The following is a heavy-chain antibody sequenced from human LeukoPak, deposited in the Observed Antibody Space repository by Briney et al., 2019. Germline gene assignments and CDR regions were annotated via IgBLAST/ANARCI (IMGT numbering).Heavy chain of an antibody. CDR3: AREIYDSSGYYESYYFDY. Sequence: KPSETLSLTCAVYGGSFSGYYWSWIRQPPGKGLEWIGEINHSGSTYYNPSLKSRVTISVDRSKNQFSLKLSSVTAADTAVYYCAREIYDSSGYYESYYFDYWGQGTLVTVSS. V-gene: IGHV4-34*01. D-gene: IGHD3-22*01. J-gene: IGHJ4*02. CDR2: INHSGST. CDR1: GGSFSGYY.